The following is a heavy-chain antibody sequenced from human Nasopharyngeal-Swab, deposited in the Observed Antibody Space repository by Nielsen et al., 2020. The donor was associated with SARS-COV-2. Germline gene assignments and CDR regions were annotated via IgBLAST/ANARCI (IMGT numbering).Heavy chain of an antibody. D-gene: IGHD3-10*01. V-gene: IGHV3-30*18. J-gene: IGHJ3*02. CDR2: ISYDGSNK. Sequence: WIRQPPGKGLEWMAVISYDGSNKYYADSVKGRFTISRDNSKNTLYLQMNSLRAEDTAVYYCAKLDMVRGVIITSYAFDIWGQGTMVTVSS. CDR3: AKLDMVRGVIITSYAFDI.